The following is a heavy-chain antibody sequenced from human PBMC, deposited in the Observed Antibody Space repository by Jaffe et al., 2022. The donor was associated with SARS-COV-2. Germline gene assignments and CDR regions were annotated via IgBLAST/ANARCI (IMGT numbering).Heavy chain of an antibody. Sequence: EVQLVESGGGLVKPGGSLRLSCAASGFTFSNAWMSWVRQAPGKGLEWVGRIKSKTDGGTTDYAAPVKGRFTISRDDSKNTLYLQMNSLKTEDTAVYYCTTDLRLIWFGELSLYWGQGTLVTVSS. CDR3: TTDLRLIWFGELSLY. J-gene: IGHJ4*02. CDR1: GFTFSNAW. D-gene: IGHD3-10*01. CDR2: IKSKTDGGTT. V-gene: IGHV3-15*01.